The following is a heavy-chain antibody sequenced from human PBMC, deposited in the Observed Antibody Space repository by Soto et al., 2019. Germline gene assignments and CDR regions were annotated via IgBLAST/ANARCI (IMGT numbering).Heavy chain of an antibody. D-gene: IGHD3-10*01. CDR1: GGSVRRGFYY. J-gene: IGHJ4*01. CDR2: INHSGST. Sequence: PSETLSLTCTVSGGSVRRGFYYWTWIRQPPGKGLEWIGYINHSGSTNYNPSLQSRVTISLDTSKNQFSLKLSSVTAADTAVYYCASHYGSGTYYNFDYGGQGTLVTGSS. CDR3: ASHYGSGTYYNFDY. V-gene: IGHV4-61*01.